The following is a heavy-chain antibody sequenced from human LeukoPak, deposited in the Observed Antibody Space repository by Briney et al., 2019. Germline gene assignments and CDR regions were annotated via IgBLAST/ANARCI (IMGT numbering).Heavy chain of an antibody. Sequence: GGSLRLSCAASGFTFSSYSMNWVRQAPGRGLEWVSSISSSSSYIYYADSVKGRFTISRDNAKNSLYLQMNSLRAEDTAVYYCARGDLYSGSQGDYWGQGTLVTVSS. CDR1: GFTFSSYS. D-gene: IGHD1-26*01. J-gene: IGHJ4*02. CDR2: ISSSSSYI. V-gene: IGHV3-21*01. CDR3: ARGDLYSGSQGDY.